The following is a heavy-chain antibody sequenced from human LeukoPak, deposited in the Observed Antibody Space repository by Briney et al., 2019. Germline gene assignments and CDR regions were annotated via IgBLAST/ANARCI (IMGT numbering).Heavy chain of an antibody. CDR2: IYPGDSDT. J-gene: IGHJ4*02. D-gene: IGHD3-10*01. CDR3: ARQTRDGSGSRGYSFDF. CDR1: GYIFTHNW. V-gene: IGHV5-51*01. Sequence: GESLKISCKGSGYIFTHNWIGWVRQMPGRGLEWMGIIYPGDSDTRYSPSFEGQVTISVDKSISTAYLQWSSLKASDTAMYYCARQTRDGSGSRGYSFDFWGQGTLVTVSS.